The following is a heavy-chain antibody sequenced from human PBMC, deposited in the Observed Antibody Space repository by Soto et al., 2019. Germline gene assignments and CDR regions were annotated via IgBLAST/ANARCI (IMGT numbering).Heavy chain of an antibody. V-gene: IGHV1-8*02. Sequence: ASVKVSCKASGYTFINYDISWVRQATGQGLEWMGWMNPGSGKTGYANKFQGRVTMTRDASTSTAHLELSSLTSEDTAVYYCARMASFGTLNWFDPWGQGTLVTVSP. CDR3: ARMASFGTLNWFDP. CDR2: MNPGSGKT. J-gene: IGHJ5*02. CDR1: GYTFINYD. D-gene: IGHD3-16*01.